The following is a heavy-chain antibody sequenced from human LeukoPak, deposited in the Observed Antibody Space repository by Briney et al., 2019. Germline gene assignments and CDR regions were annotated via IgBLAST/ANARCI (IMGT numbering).Heavy chain of an antibody. J-gene: IGHJ4*02. D-gene: IGHD6-13*01. CDR1: GFTFSSYS. CDR2: ISSSSSYI. V-gene: IGHV3-21*01. Sequence: PGGSLRLSCAASGFTFSSYSMNWVRPAPGQGLEWVSSISSSSSYIYYADSVKGRFTISRDNAKNSLYLQMNRLRAEDTAVYYCARDRGIAAAGIGNWGQGTLVTVSS. CDR3: ARDRGIAAAGIGN.